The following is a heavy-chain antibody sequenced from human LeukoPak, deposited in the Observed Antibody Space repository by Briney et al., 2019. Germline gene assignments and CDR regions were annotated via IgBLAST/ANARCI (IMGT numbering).Heavy chain of an antibody. CDR1: GFTFSSYA. CDR2: ISYDGSNK. Sequence: QSGGSLRLSCAASGFTFSSYAMHWVRQAPGKGLEWVAVISYDGSNKYYADSVKGRFTISRDNSKNTLYLQVNSLRAEDTALYYCARDWSSGWPYYFDYWGQGTLVTVSS. D-gene: IGHD6-19*01. V-gene: IGHV3-30-3*01. CDR3: ARDWSSGWPYYFDY. J-gene: IGHJ4*02.